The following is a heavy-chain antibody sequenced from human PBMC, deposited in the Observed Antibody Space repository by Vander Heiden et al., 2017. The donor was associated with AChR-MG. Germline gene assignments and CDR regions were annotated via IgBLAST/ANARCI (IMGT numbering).Heavy chain of an antibody. CDR2: INHSGST. CDR3: ARGRKFTYYYGSGNGGFDY. CDR1: GGSFSGYY. J-gene: IGHJ4*02. D-gene: IGHD3-10*01. Sequence: QVQLQQWGAGLLKPSETLSLTCAAYGGSFSGYYWSWIRQPPGKGLEWIGEINHSGSTNYNPSLKSRVTISVDTSKNQFSLKLSSVTAADTAVYYCARGRKFTYYYGSGNGGFDYWGQGTLVTVSS. V-gene: IGHV4-34*01.